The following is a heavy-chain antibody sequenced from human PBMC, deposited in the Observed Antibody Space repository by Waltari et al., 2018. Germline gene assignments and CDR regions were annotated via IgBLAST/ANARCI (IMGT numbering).Heavy chain of an antibody. D-gene: IGHD3-3*01. CDR2: VNPSSGVT. Sequence: QVQLVQSGAEVKKPGASVTVSCKASGYTFTENYMHWVRQAPGQGLEWSGRVNPSSGVTNDAQKFQGRVTMTRDTSINTVDMELSRLRSDDTAEYYCARGGPTIFGVLNTKRFDYWGQGTLVTVSS. CDR3: ARGGPTIFGVLNTKRFDY. J-gene: IGHJ4*02. CDR1: GYTFTENY. V-gene: IGHV1-2*06.